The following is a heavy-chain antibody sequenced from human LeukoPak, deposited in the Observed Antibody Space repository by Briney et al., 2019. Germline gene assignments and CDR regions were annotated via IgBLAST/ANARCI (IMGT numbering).Heavy chain of an antibody. D-gene: IGHD2-2*01. J-gene: IGHJ6*02. CDR1: GGTFSSYT. CDR2: IIPIFGTA. CDR3: ARAIYCSSTSCYVEGLNGMDV. V-gene: IGHV1-69*13. Sequence: GASVKVSCKASGGTFSSYTISWVRQAPGQGLEWMGGIIPIFGTANYAQKFQGRVTITADESTSTAYMELSSLRSEDTAVYYCARAIYCSSTSCYVEGLNGMDVWGQGTTVTVSS.